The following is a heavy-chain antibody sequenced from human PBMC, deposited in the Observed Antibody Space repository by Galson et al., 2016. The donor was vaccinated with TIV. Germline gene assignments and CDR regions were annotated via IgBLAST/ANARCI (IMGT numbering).Heavy chain of an antibody. D-gene: IGHD1-14*01. Sequence: CKASGGTFSSYSISWVRQAPGQGLEWMGRIVPILGMTNYAQKFQGRVTITADKSTSTAYMDLSSLRSEDTAMYYCSIAPGTYNAAWYFYWGHGTLVTVSS. V-gene: IGHV1-69*02. J-gene: IGHJ4*01. CDR2: IVPILGMT. CDR3: SIAPGTYNAAWYFY. CDR1: GGTFSSYS.